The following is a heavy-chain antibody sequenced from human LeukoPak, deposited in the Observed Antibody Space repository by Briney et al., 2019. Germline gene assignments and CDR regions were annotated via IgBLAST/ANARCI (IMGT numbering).Heavy chain of an antibody. Sequence: GGSLRLSCAASGFSFSNYGMHWVRQAPGKGLEWVTLISYDGSNKYYADSVKGRFTISRDNSKNTLYLQMNSLRADDTAVYYCAKGYYYDSGGHFDYWGQGTLVTVSS. D-gene: IGHD3-22*01. J-gene: IGHJ4*02. CDR2: ISYDGSNK. V-gene: IGHV3-30*18. CDR1: GFSFSNYG. CDR3: AKGYYYDSGGHFDY.